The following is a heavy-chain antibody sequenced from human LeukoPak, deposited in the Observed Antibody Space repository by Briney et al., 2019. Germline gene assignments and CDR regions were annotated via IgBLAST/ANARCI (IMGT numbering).Heavy chain of an antibody. J-gene: IGHJ4*02. CDR1: GGTFSSYA. CDR2: IIPIFGTA. Sequence: GASVKVSCKASGGTFSSYAISWVRQAPGQGLEWMGGIIPIFGTANYAQKFQGRVTITADESTSTAHMELSSLRSEDTAVYYCARAPLYCSSTSCHMTGGDYWGQGTLVTVSS. D-gene: IGHD2-2*02. CDR3: ARAPLYCSSTSCHMTGGDY. V-gene: IGHV1-69*13.